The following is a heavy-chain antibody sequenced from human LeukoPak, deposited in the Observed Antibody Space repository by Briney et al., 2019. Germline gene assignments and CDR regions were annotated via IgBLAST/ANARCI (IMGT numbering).Heavy chain of an antibody. CDR3: ARDLGYCTNGVCHTRFDY. J-gene: IGHJ4*02. V-gene: IGHV6-1*01. CDR2: TYYRSKWFN. Sequence: SQTLSLTCAISGDSVSSNSAAWNWIRQSPSRGLEWLGRTYYRSKWFNDYAVSVKGRITIIPDTSKNQFSLQPNSVTPEDTAIYYCARDLGYCTNGVCHTRFDYWGQGTLVAVSS. D-gene: IGHD2-8*01. CDR1: GDSVSSNSAA.